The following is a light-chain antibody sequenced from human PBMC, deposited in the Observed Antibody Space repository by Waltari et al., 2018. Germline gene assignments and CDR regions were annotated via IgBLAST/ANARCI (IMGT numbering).Light chain of an antibody. J-gene: IGLJ1*01. CDR3: ATWDGSLNGPYV. CDR1: SSNSGTNP. V-gene: IGLV1-44*01. Sequence: VLTQPPPASGTPGQRVPIPCSGSSSNSGTNPVTWHQQPPGTAPKLLMHNTNRRPSGVPDRFSGSKSGTSASLAISGLQSEDEADYYCATWDGSLNGPYVFGTGTKVTVL. CDR2: NTN.